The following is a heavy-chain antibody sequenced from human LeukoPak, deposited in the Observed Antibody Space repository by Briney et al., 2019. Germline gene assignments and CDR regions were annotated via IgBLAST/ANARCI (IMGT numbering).Heavy chain of an antibody. CDR2: ISGSGGST. D-gene: IGHD3-22*01. J-gene: IGHJ4*02. CDR1: GLTFSSYA. V-gene: IGHV3-23*01. CDR3: AKVHGSGYYYDSSGYLLYY. Sequence: GGSLRLSCAASGLTFSSYAMSWVRQAPGKGLEWVSAISGSGGSTYYADSVKGRFTISRDNSKNTLYLQMNSLRAEDTAVYYCAKVHGSGYYYDSSGYLLYYWGQGTLVTVSS.